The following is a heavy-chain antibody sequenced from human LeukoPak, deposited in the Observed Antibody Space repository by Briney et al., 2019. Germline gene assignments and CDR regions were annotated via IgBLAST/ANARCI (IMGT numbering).Heavy chain of an antibody. D-gene: IGHD1-26*01. J-gene: IGHJ4*02. Sequence: GGSLRLSCAASGFTFDDYAMHWVRQAPGKGLGWVSGISWNSGSIGYADSVKGRFTISRDNAKNSLYLQMNSLRAEDTALYYCAKDKGGSYRDWGQGTLVTVSS. CDR1: GFTFDDYA. CDR2: ISWNSGSI. V-gene: IGHV3-9*01. CDR3: AKDKGGSYRD.